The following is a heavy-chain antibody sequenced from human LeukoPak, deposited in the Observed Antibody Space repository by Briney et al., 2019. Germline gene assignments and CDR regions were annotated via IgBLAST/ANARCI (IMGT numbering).Heavy chain of an antibody. CDR2: ISSSSSYI. CDR1: GFTFSSYS. D-gene: IGHD3-9*01. V-gene: IGHV3-21*01. CDR3: ARDSTPLTGYYRYDAFDI. J-gene: IGHJ3*02. Sequence: PGGSLRLSCAASGFTFSSYSMNWVRQAPGKGLEWVSSISSSSSYIYYADSVKGRFTISRDNAKNSLYLQMNSLRAEDTAVYYCARDSTPLTGYYRYDAFDIWGQGTMVTVSS.